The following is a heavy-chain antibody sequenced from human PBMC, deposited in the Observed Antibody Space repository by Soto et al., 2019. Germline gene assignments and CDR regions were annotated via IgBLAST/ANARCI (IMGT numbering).Heavy chain of an antibody. CDR3: VREGGYNYISEYYYYGMDV. Sequence: GGSLRLSCAASGFTFISHGMHWVRQAPGKGLEWVAVIWSDGSKKYYADAVKGRFTISRNNPKSTLYLQMNSLRVEDTAVYYCVREGGYNYISEYYYYGMDVWGQGTTVTVSS. J-gene: IGHJ6*02. CDR1: GFTFISHG. V-gene: IGHV3-33*01. CDR2: IWSDGSKK. D-gene: IGHD5-18*01.